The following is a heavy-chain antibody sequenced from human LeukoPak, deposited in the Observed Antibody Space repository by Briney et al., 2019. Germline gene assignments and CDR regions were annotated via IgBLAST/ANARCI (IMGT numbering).Heavy chain of an antibody. CDR3: ARRHFDY. CDR1: GFTISSYW. Sequence: GGSLRLSCAASGFTISSYWMHWVRQAPGKGLEWVANIKQDGSEKYYVDSVKGRFTISRDSAKNSLYLQMNSLRAEDTAVYYCARRHFDYWGQGTLVTVSS. V-gene: IGHV3-7*03. J-gene: IGHJ4*02. CDR2: IKQDGSEK.